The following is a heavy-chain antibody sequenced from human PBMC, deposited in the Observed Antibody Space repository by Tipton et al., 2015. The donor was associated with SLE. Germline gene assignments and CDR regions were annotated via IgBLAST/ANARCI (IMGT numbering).Heavy chain of an antibody. D-gene: IGHD2-8*01. CDR1: GGSFNDYY. J-gene: IGHJ4*02. CDR3: VRHRGYFTVSDYIDC. Sequence: TLSLTCAVYGGSFNDYYWNWIRQSPGKGLEWIGEINHIGSTNYNKSLKSRVTISLDTSKNQFSLKLNSVTAADTAVYYCVRHRGYFTVSDYIDCWGQGTLITVSS. V-gene: IGHV4-34*01. CDR2: INHIGST.